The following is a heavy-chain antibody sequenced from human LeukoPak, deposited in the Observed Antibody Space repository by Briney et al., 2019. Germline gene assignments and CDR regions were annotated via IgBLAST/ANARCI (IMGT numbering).Heavy chain of an antibody. D-gene: IGHD5-24*01. Sequence: ASVKVSCKASGYTFTSYYMHWVRQAPGQGPEWMGIINPSGGSTSYAQKFQGRVTMTRDTSTSTVYMELSSLRSEDTAVYYCARDCRDGYARFDLWGRGTLVTVSS. V-gene: IGHV1-46*01. CDR2: INPSGGST. J-gene: IGHJ2*01. CDR1: GYTFTSYY. CDR3: ARDCRDGYARFDL.